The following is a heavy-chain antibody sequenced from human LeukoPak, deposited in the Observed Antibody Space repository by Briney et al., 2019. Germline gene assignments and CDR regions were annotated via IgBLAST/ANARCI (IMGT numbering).Heavy chain of an antibody. CDR1: GGSIGSYY. Sequence: SETLSLTCTVSGGSIGSYYWSWIRQPPGKGLEWIGYIYYSGSTNYNPSLKSRVTISVDTSKNQFSLKLSSVTAADTAVYYCARGETDNWFDPWGQGTLVTVSS. CDR3: ARGETDNWFDP. J-gene: IGHJ5*02. V-gene: IGHV4-59*01. D-gene: IGHD1-26*01. CDR2: IYYSGST.